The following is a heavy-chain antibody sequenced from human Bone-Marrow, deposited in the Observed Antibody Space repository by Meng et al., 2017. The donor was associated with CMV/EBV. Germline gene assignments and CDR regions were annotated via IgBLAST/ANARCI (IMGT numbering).Heavy chain of an antibody. J-gene: IGHJ5*02. CDR2: INAYNGNT. V-gene: IGHV1-18*01. D-gene: IGHD3-3*01. CDR3: ARSIFGVVTNWFDP. Sequence: KGSGYTFTSYGISWVRQGPGQGLEWMGWINAYNGNTNYAQKLQGRVTMTTDTSTSTAYMELRSLRSDDTAVYYCARSIFGVVTNWFDPWGQGTLVTVSS. CDR1: GYTFTSYG.